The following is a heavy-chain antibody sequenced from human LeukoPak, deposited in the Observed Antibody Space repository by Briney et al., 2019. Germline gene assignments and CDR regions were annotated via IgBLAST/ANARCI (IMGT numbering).Heavy chain of an antibody. CDR1: GFTFSSYS. D-gene: IGHD5-12*01. J-gene: IGHJ5*02. CDR2: ISSSSSYI. V-gene: IGHV3-21*01. Sequence: GGSLRLSCAASGFTFSSYSMTWVRQAPGKGLEWVSSISSSSSYIYYADSVKGRFTISRDNAKNSLYLQMNSLRAEDTAVYYCARGLQWLPGLFDPWGQGTLVTVSS. CDR3: ARGLQWLPGLFDP.